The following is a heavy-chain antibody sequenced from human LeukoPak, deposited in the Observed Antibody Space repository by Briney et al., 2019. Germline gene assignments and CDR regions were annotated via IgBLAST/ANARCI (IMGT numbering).Heavy chain of an antibody. Sequence: SETLSLTCAVYGGSFSGYYWSWIRQPPGKGLEWIGEINHSGSTNYNPSLKSRVTISLDTSKNQFSLKPSSVTAADTAVYYCARGTIYDFWSGAYFDYWGQGTLVTVSS. V-gene: IGHV4-34*01. CDR2: INHSGST. CDR1: GGSFSGYY. D-gene: IGHD3-3*01. CDR3: ARGTIYDFWSGAYFDY. J-gene: IGHJ4*02.